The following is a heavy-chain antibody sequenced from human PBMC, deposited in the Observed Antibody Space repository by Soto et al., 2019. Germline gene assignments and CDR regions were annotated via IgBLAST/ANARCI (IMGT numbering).Heavy chain of an antibody. Sequence: SLPLSLTCTVSGGSRSNSYWSLVRQPQGRGLEWIGYIYYTESANYNPSLKSRVTISIDTSKNQFSLKLSSVTAADTAVYFCARDGKYYSGSGSYFFYGLDVWGQGTTVTVSS. D-gene: IGHD3-10*01. CDR3: ARDGKYYSGSGSYFFYGLDV. CDR2: IYYTESA. V-gene: IGHV4-59*01. J-gene: IGHJ6*02. CDR1: GGSRSNSY.